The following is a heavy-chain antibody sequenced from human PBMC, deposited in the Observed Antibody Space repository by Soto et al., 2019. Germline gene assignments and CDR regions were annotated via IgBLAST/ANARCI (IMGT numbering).Heavy chain of an antibody. D-gene: IGHD2-2*02. CDR3: ARGFWDIVVVPAAIPNYYYYYGMDV. J-gene: IGHJ6*02. Sequence: SETLSLTCAVYGGSFSCYYWSWIRQPPGKGLEWIGEINHSGSTNYNPSLKSRVTISVDTSKNQFSLKLSSVTAADTAVYYCARGFWDIVVVPAAIPNYYYYYGMDVWGQGTTVTVSS. CDR1: GGSFSCYY. CDR2: INHSGST. V-gene: IGHV4-34*01.